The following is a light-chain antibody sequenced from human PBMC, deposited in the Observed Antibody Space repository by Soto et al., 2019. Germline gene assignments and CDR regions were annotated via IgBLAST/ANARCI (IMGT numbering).Light chain of an antibody. CDR1: QSVSSSY. CDR3: QQYGSSPRT. CDR2: AAS. Sequence: EIVLTQSPGTLSLSPGERATLSCRASQSVSSSYFAWYQHKPGQALRLLIYAASSRATGIPHRFSGSGSGTDFTLTISTLEPEDFAVYYCQQYGSSPRTFGQGTKVEIK. J-gene: IGKJ1*01. V-gene: IGKV3-20*01.